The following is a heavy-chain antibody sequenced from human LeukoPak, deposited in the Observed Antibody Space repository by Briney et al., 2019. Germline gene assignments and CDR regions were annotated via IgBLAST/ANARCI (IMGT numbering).Heavy chain of an antibody. Sequence: GASVKVSCKASGYTFTSYDINWVRQATGQGLEWMGWMNPNSGNTGYAQKFQGRVTITRNTSISTAYMELSSLRSEDTAVYYCARGQYYYDSGSGDYFDYWGQGTLVTVSS. CDR1: GYTFTSYD. CDR3: ARGQYYYDSGSGDYFDY. V-gene: IGHV1-8*03. J-gene: IGHJ4*02. D-gene: IGHD3-10*01. CDR2: MNPNSGNT.